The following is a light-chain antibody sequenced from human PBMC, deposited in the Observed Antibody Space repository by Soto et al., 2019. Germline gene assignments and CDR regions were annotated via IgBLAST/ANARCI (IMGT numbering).Light chain of an antibody. V-gene: IGKV3-11*01. CDR3: QQRSNWPRT. J-gene: IGKJ1*01. CDR1: QSVSSY. CDR2: DAS. Sequence: EIVLTQSPATLSLSPGERATLSCRASQSVSSYLAWYQQKPGKAPRLLIYDASNRATGIPARFGGSGSGTDFTLTISCLEPEDFAVYYCQQRSNWPRTFGQGTKVEIK.